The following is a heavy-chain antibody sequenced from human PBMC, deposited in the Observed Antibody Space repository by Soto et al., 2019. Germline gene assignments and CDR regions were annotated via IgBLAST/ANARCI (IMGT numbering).Heavy chain of an antibody. V-gene: IGHV3-7*01. J-gene: IGHJ4*01. Sequence: PGGSLRLSCAASGFPFSSYWMSWVRQAPGKGLEWVANINRDGSVEYYVDSLKDRFTISRDNAKNSLYLQMNRLRADDTAVYYCARDISAVGATLYFDYWGHGTLVTVSS. CDR2: INRDGSVE. CDR1: GFPFSSYW. D-gene: IGHD1-26*01. CDR3: ARDISAVGATLYFDY.